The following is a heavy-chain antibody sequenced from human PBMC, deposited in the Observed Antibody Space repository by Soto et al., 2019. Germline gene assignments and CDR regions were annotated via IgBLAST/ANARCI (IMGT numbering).Heavy chain of an antibody. Sequence: GGSLRLSCAASGFSFRSCGMSWVRQAPGKGLEWVSTTNPSGTNTHYADSVKGRFTISRDNSRDTLYLQMNVLRADDTAVYYCRTSLNSNIYWGQGTLVTVSS. CDR1: GFSFRSCG. J-gene: IGHJ4*02. CDR2: TNPSGTNT. D-gene: IGHD3-22*01. CDR3: RTSLNSNIY. V-gene: IGHV3-23*01.